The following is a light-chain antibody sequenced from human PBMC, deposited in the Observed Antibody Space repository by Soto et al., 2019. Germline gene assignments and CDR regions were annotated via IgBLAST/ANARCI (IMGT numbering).Light chain of an antibody. CDR1: QTVSSN. CDR3: QQYDNWPGT. Sequence: EFVLTQSPGTLSLSPGERATLSCRASQTVSSNLAWYQHKPGQAPRLLISGASTRATGIPARFSGSGSGTEFTLTISSLQSEDFAVYYCQQYDNWPGTFGQGTKVDIK. J-gene: IGKJ1*01. CDR2: GAS. V-gene: IGKV3-15*01.